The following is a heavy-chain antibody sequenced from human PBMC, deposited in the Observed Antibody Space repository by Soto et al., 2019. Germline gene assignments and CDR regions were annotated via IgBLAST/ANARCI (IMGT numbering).Heavy chain of an antibody. V-gene: IGHV3-23*01. D-gene: IGHD3-16*01. CDR2: ITESGGYT. Sequence: EVQLLESGGGLVQPGGSLRLSCAASGFTFSNYAFNWVRQAPGKGLEWVSGITESGGYTDYADSVRGRFTISRDNSKNTLYVQMHSLRAEDTAVYYCAKGTFGNGWSSWGQGTLVAVSS. J-gene: IGHJ4*02. CDR3: AKGTFGNGWSS. CDR1: GFTFSNYA.